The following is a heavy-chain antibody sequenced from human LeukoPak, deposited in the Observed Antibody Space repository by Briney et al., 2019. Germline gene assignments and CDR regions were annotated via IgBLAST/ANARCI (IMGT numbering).Heavy chain of an antibody. CDR3: ARETPAVVRYYLDY. J-gene: IGHJ4*02. Sequence: PSETLSLTCAVSGGSISSSNWWSWVRQPPGKGLEWIGEIYHSGSTNYNPSLKSRVTISVDKSKNQFSLKLSSVTAADTAVYYCARETPAVVRYYLDYWGQGTLVTVSS. V-gene: IGHV4-4*02. D-gene: IGHD3-10*01. CDR1: GGSISSSNW. CDR2: IYHSGST.